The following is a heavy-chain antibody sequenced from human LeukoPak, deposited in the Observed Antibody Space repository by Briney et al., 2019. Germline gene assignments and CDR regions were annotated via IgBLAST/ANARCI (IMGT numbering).Heavy chain of an antibody. V-gene: IGHV1-2*02. Sequence: ASVKVSCKASGYTFTSYGISWVRQAPGQGLEWMGWINPNSGGTNYAQKFQGGVTMTRDTSISTAYMELSRLRSDDTAVYYCARDLAEWELLLWFDPWGQGTLVTVSS. D-gene: IGHD1-26*01. CDR3: ARDLAEWELLLWFDP. CDR1: GYTFTSYG. CDR2: INPNSGGT. J-gene: IGHJ5*02.